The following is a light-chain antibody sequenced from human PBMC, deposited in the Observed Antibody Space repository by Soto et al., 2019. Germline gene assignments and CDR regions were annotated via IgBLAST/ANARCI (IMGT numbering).Light chain of an antibody. V-gene: IGLV3-1*01. CDR3: QAWDSGTVV. Sequence: SYELTQPPSVSVSPGQTASITCSGDKFGNNYATWYQQKPGQSPVLVIHQDSKRPSGIPERFSGSISGNTATLTISGTQAMDEADYYCQAWDSGTVVFGGGTKLTVL. CDR1: KFGNNY. J-gene: IGLJ2*01. CDR2: QDS.